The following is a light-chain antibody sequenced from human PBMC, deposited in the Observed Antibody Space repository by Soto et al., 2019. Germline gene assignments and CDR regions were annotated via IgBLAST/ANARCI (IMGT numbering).Light chain of an antibody. J-gene: IGKJ1*01. V-gene: IGKV3-20*01. CDR3: QHYDSSRT. Sequence: EIVMTQSPATLSVSPWESATVSCRASQSVDSTYITWYQQKPGQAPRLLIYGTSGRATGIPDGFSGSGSGTDFTLNISRLEPEDFAVYYCQHYDSSRTFGQGTKVDIK. CDR1: QSVDSTY. CDR2: GTS.